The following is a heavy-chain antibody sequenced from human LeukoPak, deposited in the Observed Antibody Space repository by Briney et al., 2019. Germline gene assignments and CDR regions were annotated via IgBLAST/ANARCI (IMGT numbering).Heavy chain of an antibody. CDR1: GYTFSSYG. CDR3: ARAPYDYLWGSYRPFDY. J-gene: IGHJ4*02. D-gene: IGHD3-16*02. V-gene: IGHV1-18*01. CDR2: INTYNGNT. Sequence: ASVKVSCKASGYTFSSYGISWVRQAPGQGLEWMGWINTYNGNTNYAQKLQGRLTMTTDTSTSTAYMELRSLRSDDTAVYYCARAPYDYLWGSYRPFDYWGQGTLVTVSS.